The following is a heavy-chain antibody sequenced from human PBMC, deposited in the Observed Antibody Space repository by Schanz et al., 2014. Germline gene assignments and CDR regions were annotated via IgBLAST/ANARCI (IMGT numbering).Heavy chain of an antibody. CDR2: INSVGSNT. CDR1: GFTFSSHW. CDR3: ARDLPRTFLFDY. Sequence: EVQLMESGGGLVKPGGSLRLSCVASGFTFSSHWMHWVRQDPGKGLVWVARINSVGSNTDYADSVTGRFTISRDNAKNTLYLQMDSLRAEDTAVYYCARDLPRTFLFDYWGQGTLVTVSS. V-gene: IGHV3-74*01. J-gene: IGHJ4*02.